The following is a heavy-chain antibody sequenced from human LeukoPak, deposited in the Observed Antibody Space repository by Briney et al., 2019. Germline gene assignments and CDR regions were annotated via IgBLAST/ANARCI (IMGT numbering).Heavy chain of an antibody. D-gene: IGHD6-19*01. CDR1: GGSISSYY. CDR3: ARDKQWRGTFDP. CDR2: IYYSGST. V-gene: IGHV4-59*01. Sequence: SETLSLTCTVSGGSISSYYWSWIRQPPGKGLEWIGYIYYSGSTNYNPSLKSRVTISVDTSKNQFSLKLSSVTAADTAVYYCARDKQWRGTFDPWGQGTLVTVSS. J-gene: IGHJ5*02.